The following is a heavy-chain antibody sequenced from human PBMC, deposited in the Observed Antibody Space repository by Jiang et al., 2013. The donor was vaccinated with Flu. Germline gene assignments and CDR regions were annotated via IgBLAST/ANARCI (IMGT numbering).Heavy chain of an antibody. CDR1: GGSISSDNYY. V-gene: IGHV4-39*01. CDR3: ARLRGSAWYFDY. J-gene: IGHJ4*02. D-gene: IGHD6-19*01. CDR2: IYYIGST. Sequence: PGLVKPSETLSLTCTVSGGSISSDNYYWGWIRQPPGKGLEWIGSIYYIGSTYYNSSLKSRITISVDTSKNHFSLKLTSVTAPDTAVYYCARLRGSAWYFDYWGQGALVTVSS.